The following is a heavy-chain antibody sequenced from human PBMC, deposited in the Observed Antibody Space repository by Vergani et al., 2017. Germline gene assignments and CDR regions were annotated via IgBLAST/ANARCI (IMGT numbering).Heavy chain of an antibody. Sequence: QVQLQESGPGLVKPSETLSLTCTVSGGSVSSGSYYWSWIRQPPGKGLEWIGYIYYSGSTNYNPSLKSRVTISVDTSKNQFSLKLSSVTAADTAVYYCARDAEPGTPFSFDYWGQGTLVTVSS. CDR1: GGSVSSGSYY. D-gene: IGHD1-1*01. CDR3: ARDAEPGTPFSFDY. CDR2: IYYSGST. V-gene: IGHV4-61*01. J-gene: IGHJ4*02.